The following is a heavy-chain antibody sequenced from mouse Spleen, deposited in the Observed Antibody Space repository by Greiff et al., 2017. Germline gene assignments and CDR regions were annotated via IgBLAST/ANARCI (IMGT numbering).Heavy chain of an antibody. V-gene: IGHV5-4*02. CDR2: ISDGGSYT. J-gene: IGHJ2*01. CDR3: ARYDGFHFDY. D-gene: IGHD2-3*01. Sequence: EVMLVESGGGLVKPGGSLKLSCAASGFTFSDYYMYWVRQTPEKRLEWVATISDGGSYTYYPDSVKGRFTISRDNAKNNLYLQMSSLKSEDTAMYYCARYDGFHFDYWGQGTTLTVSS. CDR1: GFTFSDYY.